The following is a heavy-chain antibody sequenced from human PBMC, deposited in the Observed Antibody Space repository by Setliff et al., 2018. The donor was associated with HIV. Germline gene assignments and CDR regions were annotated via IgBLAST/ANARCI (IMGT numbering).Heavy chain of an antibody. CDR3: ARDRVVGATLDPLDL. CDR1: GFTFTNAW. D-gene: IGHD1-26*01. J-gene: IGHJ3*01. V-gene: IGHV3-7*01. Sequence: GSLRLSCAASGFTFTNAWMTWVRQAPGKGLEWVANIKQDGTEKYYVDSVKGRFTISRDNAKNSLYLQMNSLRAEDTAVYYCARDRVVGATLDPLDLWGQGTMVTVSS. CDR2: IKQDGTEK.